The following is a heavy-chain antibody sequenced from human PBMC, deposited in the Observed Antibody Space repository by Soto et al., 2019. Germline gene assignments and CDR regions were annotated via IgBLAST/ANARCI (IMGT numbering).Heavy chain of an antibody. Sequence: QVQLVQSGAEVKKPGASVKVSCKASGYTFTSYAMHWVRQAPGQRREWMGWINAGNGNTKYSQKFQGRVTITRDTSASTAYMELSSLRSEDTAVYYCARDQGGTYYDDVWGSYRPASFDYWGQGTLVTVSS. D-gene: IGHD3-16*02. J-gene: IGHJ4*02. CDR2: INAGNGNT. CDR3: ARDQGGTYYDDVWGSYRPASFDY. V-gene: IGHV1-3*01. CDR1: GYTFTSYA.